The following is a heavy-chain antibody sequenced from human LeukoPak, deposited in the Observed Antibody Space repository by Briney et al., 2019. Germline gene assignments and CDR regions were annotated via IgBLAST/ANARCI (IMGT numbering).Heavy chain of an antibody. Sequence: GGSLRLSCAASGFTFSSYDMHWVRQAPGKGLEWVAVIWYDGSNKYYADSVKGRFTISRNNSEDTLYLQMNSLRAEDTAVYYCARGPVRGGLDYWGQGTLVAVSS. CDR3: ARGPVRGGLDY. D-gene: IGHD3-10*01. CDR2: IWYDGSNK. J-gene: IGHJ4*02. V-gene: IGHV3-33*01. CDR1: GFTFSSYD.